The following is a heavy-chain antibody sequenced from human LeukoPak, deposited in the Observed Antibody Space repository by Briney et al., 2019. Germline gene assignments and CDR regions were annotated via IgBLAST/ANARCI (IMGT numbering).Heavy chain of an antibody. Sequence: GGSLRLSCVASGVTLSNYAMSWARQAPGKGLEWVAFISGSGTDTFYADSVKGRFFISKDNTRDSLSLQMTSLSAEDTAMYYCATLHFYAMGVWGQGTTVTVSS. CDR2: ISGSGTDT. J-gene: IGHJ6*01. V-gene: IGHV3-11*01. CDR1: GVTLSNYA. CDR3: ATLHFYAMGV.